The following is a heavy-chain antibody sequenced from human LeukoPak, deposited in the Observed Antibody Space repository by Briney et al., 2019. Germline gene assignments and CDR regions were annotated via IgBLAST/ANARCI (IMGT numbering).Heavy chain of an antibody. CDR1: GFTFSGSA. D-gene: IGHD3-9*01. CDR3: AKGLRYFDWLFGFDY. Sequence: GGSLKLSCAASGFTFSGSAMHWVRQASGKGLEWVGRIRSKANSYATAYAASVKGRFTISRDDSKNTAYLQMNSLRAEDTAVYYCAKGLRYFDWLFGFDYWGQGTLVTVSS. J-gene: IGHJ4*02. V-gene: IGHV3-73*01. CDR2: IRSKANSYAT.